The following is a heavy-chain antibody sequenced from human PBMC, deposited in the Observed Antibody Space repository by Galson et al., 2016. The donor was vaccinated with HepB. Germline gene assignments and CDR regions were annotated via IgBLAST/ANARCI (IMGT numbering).Heavy chain of an antibody. V-gene: IGHV1-2*02. CDR3: ARDSQDEKNSGYELDY. CDR2: INPNSGGT. Sequence: SVKVSCKASGYTFTGYYMHWVRQAPGQGLEWMGWINPNSGGTNYAQKFQGRVTMTRDTSTSTVYMELSSLRSEDTAVYYCARDSQDEKNSGYELDYWGQGTLVTVSS. J-gene: IGHJ4*02. CDR1: GYTFTGYY. D-gene: IGHD5-12*01.